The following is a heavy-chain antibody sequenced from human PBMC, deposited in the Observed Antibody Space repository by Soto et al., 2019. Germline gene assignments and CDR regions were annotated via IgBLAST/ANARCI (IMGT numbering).Heavy chain of an antibody. V-gene: IGHV1-18*04. J-gene: IGHJ1*01. Sequence: ASVQVSCKSSGYTFSNYGIDWVRRAPGQGLEWMGWISANNGDTNYAQKFQGRVTMTTDTSTSTAYMELRSLTSDDTAVYYCARATRIKGHLTNNRLEGWG. CDR1: GYTFSNYG. CDR2: ISANNGDT. CDR3: ARATRIKGHLTNNRLEG. D-gene: IGHD6-25*01.